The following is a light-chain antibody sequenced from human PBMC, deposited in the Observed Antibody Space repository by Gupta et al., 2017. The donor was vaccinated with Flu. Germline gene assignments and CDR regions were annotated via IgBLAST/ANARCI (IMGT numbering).Light chain of an antibody. J-gene: IGKJ1*01. V-gene: IGKV1-39*01. CDR3: QQKDSSPWT. CDR1: QTIHTY. CDR2: AAS. Sequence: DIQMTQSPSSLSASVGDRVTITCRASQTIHTYLNWYQQKPGKAPRLLIYAASSLLGGESSRFSGSGSETDFTLTISSLQPEDSATYFCQQKDSSPWTFGQGTKV.